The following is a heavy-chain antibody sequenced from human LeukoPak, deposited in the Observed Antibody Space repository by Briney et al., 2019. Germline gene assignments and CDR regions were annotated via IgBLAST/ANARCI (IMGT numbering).Heavy chain of an antibody. J-gene: IGHJ5*02. V-gene: IGHV3-11*04. CDR3: AREMLAAVAAQS. Sequence: GGSLRLSCAASGFTFSDYYMSWIRQAPGKGLEWVSYISSSGSTIYYADSVKGRFTISRDNAKNSLYLQMNSPRAEDTAVYYCAREMLAAVAAQSWGQGTLVTVSS. CDR1: GFTFSDYY. D-gene: IGHD6-19*01. CDR2: ISSSGSTI.